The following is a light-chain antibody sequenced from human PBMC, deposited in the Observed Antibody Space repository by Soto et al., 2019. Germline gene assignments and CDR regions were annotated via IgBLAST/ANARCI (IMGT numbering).Light chain of an antibody. Sequence: NFMLTQPHSVSESPGKTVTISCTGSSGSIASNYVQWYQQRPGSAPTTVISENNQRPSGVPDRFSGSIDSSSNSASLTISGLKTEDEAVYYCQSYGTTNQVFGGGTKLTVL. CDR3: QSYGTTNQV. CDR2: ENN. V-gene: IGLV6-57*02. J-gene: IGLJ3*02. CDR1: SGSIASNY.